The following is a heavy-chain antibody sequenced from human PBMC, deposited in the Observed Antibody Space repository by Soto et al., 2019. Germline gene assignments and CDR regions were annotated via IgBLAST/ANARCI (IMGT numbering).Heavy chain of an antibody. J-gene: IGHJ4*02. D-gene: IGHD3-22*01. CDR1: GYTFTSYA. CDR2: INAGNGNT. Sequence: GASVKVSCKASGYTFTSYAMHWARQAPGQRLEWMGWINAGNGNTKYSQKLQGRVTITRDTSASTAYMELSSLRSEDTAVYYCARTSGYYLCDYWGQGTLVTVSS. V-gene: IGHV1-3*01. CDR3: ARTSGYYLCDY.